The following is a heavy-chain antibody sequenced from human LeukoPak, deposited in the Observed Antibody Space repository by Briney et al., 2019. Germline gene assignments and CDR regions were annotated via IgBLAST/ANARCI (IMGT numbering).Heavy chain of an antibody. D-gene: IGHD3-9*01. CDR3: ARRAYDILTGSDAFDI. Sequence: RASVKVSCKASGYTFTSYGISWVRQAPGQGLEWMGWISAYNGNTNYAQKLQGRVTMTTDTSTSTAYMELRSLRSDDTAVYYCARRAYDILTGSDAFDIWGQGTMVTVSS. CDR2: ISAYNGNT. V-gene: IGHV1-18*01. J-gene: IGHJ3*02. CDR1: GYTFTSYG.